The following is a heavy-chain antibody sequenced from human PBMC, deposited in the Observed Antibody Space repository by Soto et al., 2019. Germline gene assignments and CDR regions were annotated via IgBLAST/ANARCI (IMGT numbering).Heavy chain of an antibody. CDR1: GFSFSSIW. CDR2: ISHNTFDK. J-gene: IGHJ6*02. CDR3: ARGHYAMDV. V-gene: IGHV3-7*01. Sequence: GGSLRLSCEASGFSFSSIWMTWVRQAPGKGLEWVSNISHNTFDKNYSDSVKGRFTISRDNAKNSLYLQINSLRAEDTAVYYCARGHYAMDVWGQGTTVTVSS.